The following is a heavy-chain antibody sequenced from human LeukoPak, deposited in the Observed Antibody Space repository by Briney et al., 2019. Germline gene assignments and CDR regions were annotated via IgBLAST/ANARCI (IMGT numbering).Heavy chain of an antibody. J-gene: IGHJ4*02. D-gene: IGHD6-13*01. Sequence: PSQTLSLTCTVSGGSISSSSYYWGWIRQPPGKGLEWIGSIYYSGSTYYNPSLKSRVTISVDTSKNQFSLKLSSVTAADTAVYYCARARFHNEYSSSWSYYFDYWGQGTLVTVSS. V-gene: IGHV4-39*01. CDR1: GGSISSSSYY. CDR2: IYYSGST. CDR3: ARARFHNEYSSSWSYYFDY.